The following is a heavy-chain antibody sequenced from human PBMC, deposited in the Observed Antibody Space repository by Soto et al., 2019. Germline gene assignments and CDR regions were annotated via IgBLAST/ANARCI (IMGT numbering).Heavy chain of an antibody. CDR2: IIPIFGTA. V-gene: IGHV1-69*13. J-gene: IGHJ6*02. D-gene: IGHD2-2*01. CDR1: GGTFSSYA. CDR3: ASGSPQYCSSTSCYYYYGMDV. Sequence: ASVKVSCKASGGTFSSYAISWVRQAPGQGLEWMGGIIPIFGTANYAQKFQGRVTITADESTSAAYMELSSLRSEDTAVYYCASGSPQYCSSTSCYYYYGMDVWGQGTTVTVSS.